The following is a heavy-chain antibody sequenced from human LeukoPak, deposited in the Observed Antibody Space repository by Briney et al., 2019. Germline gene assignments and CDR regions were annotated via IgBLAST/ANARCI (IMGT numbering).Heavy chain of an antibody. D-gene: IGHD6-13*01. CDR2: MSGDATST. CDR3: AKRTSVSSWYSSDS. CDR1: GFTFSSFA. V-gene: IGHV3-23*01. J-gene: IGHJ4*02. Sequence: GGSLRLSCAASGFTFSSFAMNWVRQAPGKGLDWVSTMSGDATSTYYADSVKGRFTISRDNSKNTLYLQMNSLRADDTAVYYCAKRTSVSSWYSSDSWGQGTLVTVSS.